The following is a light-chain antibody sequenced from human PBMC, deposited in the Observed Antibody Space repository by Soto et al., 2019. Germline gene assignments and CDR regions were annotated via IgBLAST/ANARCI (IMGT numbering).Light chain of an antibody. CDR1: QSVSSN. J-gene: IGKJ5*01. Sequence: EIVLTQSPATLSLSPGERATLSCRASQSVSSNLAWYQQKPGQAPRLLIYGASTRATGIPARFSGSGSGTEFTLTISSLQSEDFAVYYCQQYNTWPPLITFGQGTRLEIK. CDR2: GAS. V-gene: IGKV3-15*01. CDR3: QQYNTWPPLIT.